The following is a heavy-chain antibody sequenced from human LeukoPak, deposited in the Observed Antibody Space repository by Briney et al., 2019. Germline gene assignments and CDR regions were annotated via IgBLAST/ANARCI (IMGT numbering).Heavy chain of an antibody. CDR1: GGFISSYY. CDR3: ARETVTGSWYYFDY. V-gene: IGHV4-4*07. Sequence: SETLSLTCTVSGGFISSYYWSWIRQPAGKGLEWIGRIYNSGSTDHNPSLKSRVTMSLDTSKNQFSLKLSSVTAADTAVYYCARETVTGSWYYFDYWGQGTPVTVSS. CDR2: IYNSGST. J-gene: IGHJ4*02. D-gene: IGHD4-17*01.